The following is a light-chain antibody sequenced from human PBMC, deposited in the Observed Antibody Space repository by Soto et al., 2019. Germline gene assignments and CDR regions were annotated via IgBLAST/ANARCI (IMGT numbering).Light chain of an antibody. CDR3: QQSNSIPNT. J-gene: IGKJ2*01. V-gene: IGKV1-39*01. CDR2: AAS. CDR1: QSINTY. Sequence: DIQMTQSPSSLSASVGDRVTITCRASQSINTYLNWYHQKPGKAPKLLIYAASSLQSGVPSRFSGSGSGTDFTLTISSLQPEDFATYYCQQSNSIPNTFGQGTKLEIK.